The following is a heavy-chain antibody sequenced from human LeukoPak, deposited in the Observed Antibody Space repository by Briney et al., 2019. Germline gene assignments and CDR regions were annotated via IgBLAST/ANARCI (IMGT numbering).Heavy chain of an antibody. CDR2: ISSSGDFT. J-gene: IGHJ4*02. Sequence: GGSLRLSCAASGFTFSSYSMSWVRQAPGKGLEWVSAISSSGDFTYYADSVKGRFTISRDNSNNTLYLQMNSLRAEDTAVYYCAKTRGAAAGTGYYFDYWGQGTLVTVSS. V-gene: IGHV3-23*01. CDR3: AKTRGAAAGTGYYFDY. CDR1: GFTFSSYS. D-gene: IGHD6-13*01.